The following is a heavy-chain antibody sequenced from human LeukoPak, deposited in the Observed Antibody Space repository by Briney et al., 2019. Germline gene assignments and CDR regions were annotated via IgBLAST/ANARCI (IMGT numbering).Heavy chain of an antibody. Sequence: SETLSLTCAVYGGSLSGYYWSWIRQPPGKGLEWIGEINHSGSTNYNPSLKSRVTISVDTSKNQFSLKLSSVTAADTAVYYCARGSRLWPYWGQGTLVTVSS. J-gene: IGHJ4*02. CDR1: GGSLSGYY. D-gene: IGHD5-18*01. CDR3: ARGSRLWPY. CDR2: INHSGST. V-gene: IGHV4-34*01.